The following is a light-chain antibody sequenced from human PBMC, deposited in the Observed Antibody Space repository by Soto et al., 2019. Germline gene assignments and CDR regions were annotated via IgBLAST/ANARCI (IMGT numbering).Light chain of an antibody. Sequence: ELVLTQSPATLSLSPGDTATLSCRASQRLSSFLAWYQQKPGQAPRLLIYDASKRAAGIPARFSGSGSGTDFTLTISSLEPEDFAVYYCQQRSTWIFTFGPGTKVDIX. J-gene: IGKJ3*01. CDR1: QRLSSF. CDR3: QQRSTWIFT. CDR2: DAS. V-gene: IGKV3-11*01.